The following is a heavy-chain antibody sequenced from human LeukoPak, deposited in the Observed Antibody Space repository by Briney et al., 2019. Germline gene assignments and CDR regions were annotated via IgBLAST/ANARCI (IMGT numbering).Heavy chain of an antibody. CDR1: GFTFSSYD. V-gene: IGHV3-20*04. J-gene: IGHJ4*02. D-gene: IGHD2/OR15-2a*01. Sequence: GGSLRLSCAVSGFTFSSYDVSWAPQAPGKGVECVSRINWSGGSTGYADSVKGRYTPSRDNAKNALYLQMNSLRAQETALYYCAREPQLIAGGGPMDYWGQGTLVTVSS. CDR3: AREPQLIAGGGPMDY. CDR2: INWSGGST.